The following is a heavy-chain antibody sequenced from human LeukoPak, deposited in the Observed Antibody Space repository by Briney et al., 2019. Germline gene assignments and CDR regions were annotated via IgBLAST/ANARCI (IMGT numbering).Heavy chain of an antibody. CDR2: IYYGGST. D-gene: IGHD5-18*01. CDR1: GGSISSYY. Sequence: KPSETLSLTCTVSGGSISSYYWSWIRQPPGKGLEWIGYIYYGGSTNYNASLKSRVTISLDTSKNQFSLKVSSVTAADTAVYYCARVTRGYSYGPLDYWGQGTLVTVSS. J-gene: IGHJ4*02. V-gene: IGHV4-59*01. CDR3: ARVTRGYSYGPLDY.